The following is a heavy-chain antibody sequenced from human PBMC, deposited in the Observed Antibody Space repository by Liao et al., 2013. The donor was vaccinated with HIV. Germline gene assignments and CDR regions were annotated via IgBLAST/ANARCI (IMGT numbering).Heavy chain of an antibody. J-gene: IGHJ3*02. CDR2: IYTSGST. V-gene: IGHV4-4*07. CDR3: ARVGNDYIFAKIGAFDI. CDR1: GGSISSYY. D-gene: IGHD4-11*01. Sequence: QVQLQESGPGLVKPSETLSLTCTVSGGSISSYYWSWIRQPAGKGLEWIGRIYTSGSTNYNPSLKSRVTMSVDTSKNQFSLKLSSVTAADTAVYYCARVGNDYIFAKIGAFDIWGQGTMVTVSS.